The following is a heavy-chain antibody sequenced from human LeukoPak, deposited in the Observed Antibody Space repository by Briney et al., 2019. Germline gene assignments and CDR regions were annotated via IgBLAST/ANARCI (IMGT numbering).Heavy chain of an antibody. Sequence: PGGPVRLLSRATSIRSNIHATHCSPQTPGKAQEWLAFILHDGSKAYHADSINGRFTISRDNSNNTLFLKMSSLTTEDTGVYYCAKDRYGSGNNWLDPWGQGTLVTVSS. CDR1: SIRSNIHA. J-gene: IGHJ5*02. D-gene: IGHD3-10*01. V-gene: IGHV3-30*18. CDR3: AKDRYGSGNNWLDP. CDR2: ILHDGSKA.